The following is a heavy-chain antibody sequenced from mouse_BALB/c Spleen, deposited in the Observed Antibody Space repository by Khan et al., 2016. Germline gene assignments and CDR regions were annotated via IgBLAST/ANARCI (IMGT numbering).Heavy chain of an antibody. V-gene: IGHV2-3*01. D-gene: IGHD2-4*01. Sequence: QVQLKQSGPGLVAPSQSLSITCTVSGFSLTSYGVSWVRQPPGKGLEWLGVIWGDGNTNYHSALISRLSISKDNSKSQVFLNLNRLQTDDTATYYCAKPYYDYDGRYAMDYWGQGTSVTVSS. CDR2: IWGDGNT. CDR3: AKPYYDYDGRYAMDY. CDR1: GFSLTSYG. J-gene: IGHJ4*01.